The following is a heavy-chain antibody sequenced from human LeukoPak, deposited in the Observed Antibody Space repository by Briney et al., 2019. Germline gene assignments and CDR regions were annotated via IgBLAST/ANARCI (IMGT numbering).Heavy chain of an antibody. D-gene: IGHD4-11*01. J-gene: IGHJ4*02. CDR3: AKEDYSSSFDY. CDR1: GFTFSSYS. V-gene: IGHV3-48*01. CDR2: ISSSSSTI. Sequence: GGSLRLSCAASGFTFSSYSMNRVRQAPGKGLEWVSYISSSSSTIYYADSVKGRFTISRDNSKNTLYLQMNSLRAEDTAVYYCAKEDYSSSFDYWGQGTLVTVSS.